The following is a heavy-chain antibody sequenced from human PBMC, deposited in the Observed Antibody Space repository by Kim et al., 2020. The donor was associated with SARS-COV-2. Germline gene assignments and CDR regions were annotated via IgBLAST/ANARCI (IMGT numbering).Heavy chain of an antibody. V-gene: IGHV4-39*01. CDR3: ARLTRGITRTTDEFDY. D-gene: IGHD1-7*01. Sequence: SETLSLTCTVSGGSISSSSYYWGWIRQPPGKGLEWIGSIYYSGRTYYNPSLKSRVTISVDTSKNPFSLKLSSVSAADTAVYYCARLTRGITRTTDEFDYWGQGTLVTVSS. CDR1: GGSISSSSYY. CDR2: IYYSGRT. J-gene: IGHJ4*02.